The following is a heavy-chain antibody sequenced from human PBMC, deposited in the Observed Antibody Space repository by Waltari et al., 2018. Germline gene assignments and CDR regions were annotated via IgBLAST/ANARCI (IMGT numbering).Heavy chain of an antibody. D-gene: IGHD4-17*01. Sequence: EVQLVESGGGLAQPGGSPRLSCEASGFTFKNYAMNWVRQAPGKGLEWVAYIATGSNRLYYANSVKGRFTISRDNAKDSLFLQMNSLRAEDTALYFCAREPTVTGENYFDSWGQGALVSVSS. CDR1: GFTFKNYA. CDR2: IATGSNRL. CDR3: AREPTVTGENYFDS. J-gene: IGHJ4*02. V-gene: IGHV3-48*01.